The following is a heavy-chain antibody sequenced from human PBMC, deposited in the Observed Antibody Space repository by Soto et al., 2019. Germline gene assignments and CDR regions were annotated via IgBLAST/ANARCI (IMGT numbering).Heavy chain of an antibody. D-gene: IGHD2-21*02. J-gene: IGHJ3*02. CDR1: GGSISSHY. CDR2: IYYSGST. V-gene: IGHV4-59*11. CDR3: ARGPVVVTAIKDGAFDI. Sequence: SETLSLTCTVTGGSISSHYWSWIRQPPGKGLEWIGYIYYSGSTNYNPSLKSRVTISVDTSKNQFSLKLSSVTAADTAVYYCARGPVVVTAIKDGAFDIWGQGTMVTVSS.